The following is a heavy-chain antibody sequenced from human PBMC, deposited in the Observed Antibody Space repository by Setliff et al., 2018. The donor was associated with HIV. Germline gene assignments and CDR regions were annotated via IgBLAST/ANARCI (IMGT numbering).Heavy chain of an antibody. CDR2: ISAYNGNT. CDR1: GYTLTSYG. J-gene: IGHJ6*03. V-gene: IGHV1-18*01. Sequence: ASVKVSCKASGYTLTSYGISWVRQAPGQGLEWMGWISAYNGNTNYAQKLQGRVTMTTDTSTSTAYMELRSLRSDDTAVYYCARVIDYGVLYWSYYMDVWGKGTTVTVSS. CDR3: ARVIDYGVLYWSYYMDV. D-gene: IGHD4-17*01.